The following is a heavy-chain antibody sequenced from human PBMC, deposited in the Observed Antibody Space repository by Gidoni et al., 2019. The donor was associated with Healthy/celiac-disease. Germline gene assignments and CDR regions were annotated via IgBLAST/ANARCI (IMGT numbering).Heavy chain of an antibody. J-gene: IGHJ4*02. D-gene: IGHD3-22*01. CDR1: GGTFSSYT. V-gene: IGHV1-69*02. CDR3: SIGHEYYYDSSGYYLDY. CDR2: IIPILGIA. Sequence: QVQLVQSGAEVKKPGSSVNVSCKASGGTFSSYTISWVRQAPGQGLEWMGRIIPILGIANYAQKFQGRVTITADNSTSKAYMELSSLRSEDTAVYYWSIGHEYYYDSSGYYLDYWGQGTLVTVSS.